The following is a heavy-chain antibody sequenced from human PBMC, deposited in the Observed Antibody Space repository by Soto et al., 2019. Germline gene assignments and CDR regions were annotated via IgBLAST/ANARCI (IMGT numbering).Heavy chain of an antibody. D-gene: IGHD1-1*01. CDR3: ARHLYNWNDGYHDAFDI. V-gene: IGHV4-59*08. CDR2: IYYSGST. Sequence: SETLSLTCTVSGGSISSYYWSWIRQPPGKGLEWIGYIYYSGSTNYNPSLKSRVTISVDTSKNQFSLKLSSVTAADTAVYYCARHLYNWNDGYHDAFDIWGQGTMVTVSS. J-gene: IGHJ3*02. CDR1: GGSISSYY.